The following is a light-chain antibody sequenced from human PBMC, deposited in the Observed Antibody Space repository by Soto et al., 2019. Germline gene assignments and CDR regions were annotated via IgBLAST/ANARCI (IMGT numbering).Light chain of an antibody. J-gene: IGKJ1*01. CDR2: CAS. CDR1: QSVSSSY. V-gene: IGKV3D-7*01. CDR3: QQDYNSPRT. Sequence: EIVMTQSPATLSLSPGERATLSCRASQSVSSSYLSWYQQKPGQAPRLLIYCASTRATGIPARFSGSGSGTDFTLTISSLQPEDFAVYYCQQDYNSPRTFGQGTKVEIK.